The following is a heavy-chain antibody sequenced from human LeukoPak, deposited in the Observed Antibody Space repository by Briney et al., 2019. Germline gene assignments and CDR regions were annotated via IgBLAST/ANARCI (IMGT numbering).Heavy chain of an antibody. Sequence: SETLSLTCSVSGGSITSRSFSWGWIRQPPGKGLEWIGNIDYSRTTYCNPSLKSRVTMSVDTSKNQFSLKLTSVTAADTAVYYCARELVSGSYWMWGQGTMVTVSS. J-gene: IGHJ3*01. D-gene: IGHD1-26*01. CDR2: IDYSRTT. CDR1: GGSITSRSFS. V-gene: IGHV4-39*07. CDR3: ARELVSGSYWM.